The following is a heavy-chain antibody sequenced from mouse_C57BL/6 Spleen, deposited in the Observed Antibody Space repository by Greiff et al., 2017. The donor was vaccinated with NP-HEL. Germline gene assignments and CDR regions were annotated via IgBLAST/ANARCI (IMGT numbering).Heavy chain of an antibody. D-gene: IGHD1-1*01. Sequence: EVKLMESGGGLVQPKGSLKLSCAASGFSFSTYAMNWVRQAPGKGLEWVARIRSKSNNYATYYADSVKDRFTISRDDSESMLYLQMNNLKTEDTAMYYCVRHSEYYGSRDYAMDYWGQGTSVTVSS. J-gene: IGHJ4*01. CDR2: IRSKSNNYAT. CDR1: GFSFSTYA. CDR3: VRHSEYYGSRDYAMDY. V-gene: IGHV10-1*01.